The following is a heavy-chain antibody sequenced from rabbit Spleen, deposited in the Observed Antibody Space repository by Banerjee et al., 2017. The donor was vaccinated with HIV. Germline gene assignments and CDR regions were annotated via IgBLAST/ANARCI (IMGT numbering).Heavy chain of an antibody. Sequence: QSLEESGGDLVKPGASLTLTCTASGIDFRHYYMCWVRQAPGKGLELIACIYITSGSTWYANWVNGRFTISRSTSLNTVDLKMTSLTAADTATYFCARDTASSFSSYGMDLWGQGTLVTVS. D-gene: IGHD8-1*01. CDR3: ARDTASSFSSYGMDL. J-gene: IGHJ6*01. CDR1: GIDFRHYY. CDR2: IYITSGST. V-gene: IGHV1S43*01.